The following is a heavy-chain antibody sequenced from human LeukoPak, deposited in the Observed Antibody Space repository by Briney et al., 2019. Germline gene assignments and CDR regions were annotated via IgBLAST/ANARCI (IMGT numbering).Heavy chain of an antibody. CDR2: ISGSGGST. V-gene: IGHV3-23*01. J-gene: IGHJ3*02. CDR1: GFTFSSYA. CDR3: AKGVVVVVAADDAFDI. Sequence: GGSLRLSCAASGFTFSSYAMSRVRQAPGKGLEWVSAISGSGGSTYYADSVKGRFTISRDNSKNMLYLQMNSLRAEDTAVYYCAKGVVVVVAADDAFDIWGQGTMVTVSS. D-gene: IGHD2-15*01.